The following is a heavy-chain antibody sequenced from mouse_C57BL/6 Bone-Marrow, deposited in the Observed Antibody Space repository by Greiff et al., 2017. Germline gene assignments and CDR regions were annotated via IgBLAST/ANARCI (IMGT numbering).Heavy chain of an antibody. V-gene: IGHV1-69*01. CDR1: GYTFTSYW. CDR3: ARYPAY. D-gene: IGHD5-1*01. CDR2: IDPSDSYT. J-gene: IGHJ3*01. Sequence: QVQLQQPGAELVMPGASVKLSCKASGYTFTSYWMHWVKQRPGQGLEWIGEIDPSDSYTNYNQKFKGKSTLTVDKSSSTAYMQLSSLTSEDSAVYYCARYPAYGGQGTLVTVSA.